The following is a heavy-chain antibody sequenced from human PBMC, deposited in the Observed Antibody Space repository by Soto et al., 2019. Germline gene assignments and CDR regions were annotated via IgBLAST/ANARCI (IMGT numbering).Heavy chain of an antibody. CDR1: GGSIRTIY. V-gene: IGHV4-4*07. D-gene: IGHD2-15*01. J-gene: IGHJ6*02. Sequence: QVQLQESGPGLVKPSETLSLRCSVSGGSIRTIYWTWVRQPAGKGLEWIGRIHTSGSSSYNPSLERRVSMSIDTTTNPFSLKLKSVSVADTAVYFCARESRDSGDGLDVWGQGTAVTVSS. CDR3: ARESRDSGDGLDV. CDR2: IHTSGSS.